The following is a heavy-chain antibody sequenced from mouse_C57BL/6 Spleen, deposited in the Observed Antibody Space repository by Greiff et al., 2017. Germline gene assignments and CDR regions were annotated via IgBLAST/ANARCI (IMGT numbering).Heavy chain of an antibody. CDR1: GYTFTDYY. J-gene: IGHJ2*01. V-gene: IGHV1-26*01. CDR2: INPNNGGT. D-gene: IGHD1-1*01. Sequence: VQLQQSGPELVKPGASVKISCKASGYTFTDYYMNWVKQSHGKSLEWIGDINPNNGGTRYNQKFKGKATLTVDKSSSTAYMELRSLTSEDSAVYYGAREDYYGSSPGYWGQGTTLTVSS. CDR3: AREDYYGSSPGY.